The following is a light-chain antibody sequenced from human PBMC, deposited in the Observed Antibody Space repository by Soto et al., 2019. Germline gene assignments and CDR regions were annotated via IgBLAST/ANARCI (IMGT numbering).Light chain of an antibody. V-gene: IGKV3-20*01. Sequence: ETVLTQSPGTLSLSPGERATLSCRASQSVSSSYLAWYQQKPGQAPRLLIYDASSRATGIPDRFSGSVSGRDFTLTISRLEPEDFAVYYCQQYVRSPPSWTFGQGTKVEIK. J-gene: IGKJ1*01. CDR2: DAS. CDR3: QQYVRSPPSWT. CDR1: QSVSSSY.